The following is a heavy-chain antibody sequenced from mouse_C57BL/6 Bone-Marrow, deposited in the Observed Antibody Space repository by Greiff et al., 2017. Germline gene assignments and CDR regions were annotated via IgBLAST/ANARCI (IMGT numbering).Heavy chain of an antibody. CDR1: GYTFTSYW. J-gene: IGHJ3*01. CDR2: IDPSDSYT. V-gene: IGHV1-50*01. Sequence: QVQLQQPGAELVKPGASVKLSCKASGYTFTSYWMQWVKQRPGQGLEWIGEIDPSDSYTNYNQKFKGKATLTVDTSSSTAYMQLSSLTSEDSAVYYCARGDGISWVAYWGQGTLVTVSA. D-gene: IGHD2-3*01. CDR3: ARGDGISWVAY.